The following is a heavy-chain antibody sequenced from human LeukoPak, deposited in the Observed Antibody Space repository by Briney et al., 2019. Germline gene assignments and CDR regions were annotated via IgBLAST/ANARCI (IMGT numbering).Heavy chain of an antibody. J-gene: IGHJ4*02. CDR3: ARDLKMGYSSGRYSWGTGSSNDY. D-gene: IGHD6-19*01. CDR1: GYTFTNYG. CDR2: ISAYNGNT. Sequence: ASVKVSCKASGYTFTNYGISWVRQAPGQGLEWMGWISAYNGNTNYAQKFQGRITMTTDTSTSTAYMELRSLRSDDTAVCYCARDLKMGYSSGRYSWGTGSSNDYWGQGTLVTVSS. V-gene: IGHV1-18*01.